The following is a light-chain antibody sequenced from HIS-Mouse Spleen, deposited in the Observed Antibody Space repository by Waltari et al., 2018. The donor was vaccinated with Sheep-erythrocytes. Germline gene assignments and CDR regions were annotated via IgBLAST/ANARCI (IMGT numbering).Light chain of an antibody. CDR1: RSDVGGYNY. J-gene: IGLJ1*01. CDR3: CSYAGSYNHV. Sequence: QSALTQPRSVSGSPGQSLTISCTGTRSDVGGYNYVSWYQQHPGKAPKIMIYDVSKRPSGVPDRFSGSKSGNTASLTISGLQAEDEADYYCCSYAGSYNHVFATGTKVTVL. V-gene: IGLV2-11*01. CDR2: DVS.